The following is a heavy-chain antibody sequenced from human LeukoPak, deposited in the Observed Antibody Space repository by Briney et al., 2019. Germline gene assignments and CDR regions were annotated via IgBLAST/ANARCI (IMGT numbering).Heavy chain of an antibody. V-gene: IGHV3-30-3*01. J-gene: IGHJ4*02. CDR3: ARDFGYYFDY. CDR2: ISYDGSNK. CDR1: GFTFKSYA. D-gene: IGHD3-10*01. Sequence: GGSLRLSCSASGFTFKSYAMHWVRQAPGKGLEWVAVISYDGSNKYYADSVKGRFTISRDNSKNTLYLQMNSLRAEDTAVYYCARDFGYYFDYWGQGTLVTVSS.